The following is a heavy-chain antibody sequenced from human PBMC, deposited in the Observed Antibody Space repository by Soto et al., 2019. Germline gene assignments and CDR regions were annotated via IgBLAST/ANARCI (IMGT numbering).Heavy chain of an antibody. CDR3: ANLNYGSGSYDDQDAFDI. J-gene: IGHJ3*02. CDR2: ISGSGGST. V-gene: IGHV3-23*01. Sequence: GGSLRLSCAASGFTFSSYAMSWVRQAPGKGLEWVSAISGSGGSTYYADSVKGRFTISRDNSKNTLYLQMNSLRAEDTAVYYCANLNYGSGSYDDQDAFDIWGQGTMVTVSS. CDR1: GFTFSSYA. D-gene: IGHD3-10*01.